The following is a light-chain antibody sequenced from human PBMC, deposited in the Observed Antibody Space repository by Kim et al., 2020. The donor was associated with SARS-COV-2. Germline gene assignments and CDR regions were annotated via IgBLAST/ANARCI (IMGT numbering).Light chain of an antibody. CDR2: KDS. CDR3: QSADSSGTYPV. CDR1: ALPKQY. V-gene: IGLV3-25*03. Sequence: SYELTQPPSVSVSPGQTARITCSGDALPKQYAYWYQQKPGQAPVLVIYKDSERPSGIPARFSGSSSGTTVTLTVSGVQAEDEADYYCQSADSSGTYPVFG. J-gene: IGLJ3*02.